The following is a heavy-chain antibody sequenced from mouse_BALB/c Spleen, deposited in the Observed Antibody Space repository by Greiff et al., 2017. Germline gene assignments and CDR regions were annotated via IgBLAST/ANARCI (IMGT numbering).Heavy chain of an antibody. J-gene: IGHJ1*01. CDR3: ARHEEGYYGMWYFDV. CDR1: GYTFTEYI. V-gene: IGHV1-62-2*01. CDR2: FYPGSGSI. D-gene: IGHD2-1*01. Sequence: VHLVESGAGLVKPGASVKLSCKASGYTFTEYIIHWVKQRSGQGLEWIGWFYPGSGSIKYNEKFKDKATLTADKSSSTVYMELSRLTSEDSAVYFCARHEEGYYGMWYFDVWGAGTTVTVSS.